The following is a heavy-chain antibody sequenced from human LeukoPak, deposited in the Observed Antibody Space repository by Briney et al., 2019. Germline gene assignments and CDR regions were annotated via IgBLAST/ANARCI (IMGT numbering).Heavy chain of an antibody. CDR3: ARDGGYCSSTSCPTEWFDP. CDR1: GGSISSGSYY. J-gene: IGHJ5*02. Sequence: PSQTLSLTCTVSGGSISSGSYYWSWIRQPAGKGLEWIGRIYTSGSTNYNPSLKSRVTISVDTSKNQFSLKLSSVTVADTAVYYCARDGGYCSSTSCPTEWFDPWGQGTLVTVSS. D-gene: IGHD2-2*01. V-gene: IGHV4-61*02. CDR2: IYTSGST.